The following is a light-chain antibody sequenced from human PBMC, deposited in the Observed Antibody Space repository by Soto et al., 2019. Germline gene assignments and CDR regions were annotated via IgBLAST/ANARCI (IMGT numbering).Light chain of an antibody. J-gene: IGKJ1*01. CDR2: TAS. V-gene: IGKV3-20*01. Sequence: EIVLTQSPGTLSLSPGEGATLSCRASQSLRRNYLAWYQQRPGQAPTLLIYTASNRATGIPARFSGSGSGTNFPPTISRRKPKVLAVYFCQQYDSSPRTFGKGTK. CDR1: QSLRRNY. CDR3: QQYDSSPRT.